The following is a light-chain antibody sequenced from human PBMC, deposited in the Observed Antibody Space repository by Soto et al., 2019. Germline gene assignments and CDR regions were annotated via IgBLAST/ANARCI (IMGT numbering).Light chain of an antibody. Sequence: QSALTQPPSASRSPGQSVTISCTGTSSDVGGYNYVSWYQQHPGKAPKLMIYDVSSRPSGVPDRFSGSKSGNTASLTVSGLQSEDEADYYCSSYTVTHIVFGTGTKVPV. J-gene: IGLJ1*01. CDR2: DVS. V-gene: IGLV2-8*01. CDR3: SSYTVTHIV. CDR1: SSDVGGYNY.